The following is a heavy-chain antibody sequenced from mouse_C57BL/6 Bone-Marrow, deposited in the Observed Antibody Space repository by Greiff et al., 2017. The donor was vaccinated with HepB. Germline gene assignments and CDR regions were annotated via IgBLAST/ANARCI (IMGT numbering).Heavy chain of an antibody. V-gene: IGHV1-7*01. Sequence: VMLVESGAELAKPGASVKLSCKASGYTFTSYWMHWVKQRPGQGLEWIGYINPSSGYTKYNQKFKDKATLTADKSSSTAYMQLSSLTYEDSAVYYCASELWRDWFAYWGQGTLVTVSA. D-gene: IGHD1-1*02. J-gene: IGHJ3*01. CDR3: ASELWRDWFAY. CDR2: INPSSGYT. CDR1: GYTFTSYW.